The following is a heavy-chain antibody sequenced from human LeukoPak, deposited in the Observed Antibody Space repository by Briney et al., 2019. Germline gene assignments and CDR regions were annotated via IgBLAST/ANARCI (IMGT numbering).Heavy chain of an antibody. CDR2: ISAYNGNT. J-gene: IGHJ4*02. CDR1: GYTFTSYG. D-gene: IGHD2-21*02. V-gene: IGHV1-18*01. CDR3: ARDQSAYCGGDRPCDY. Sequence: ASVKVSCKASGYTFTSYGISWVRQAPGQGLEWMGWISAYNGNTNYAQKLQGRVTMTTDTSTSTAYMELRSLRSDDTAVYYCARDQSAYCGGDRPCDYWGQGTLVTVSS.